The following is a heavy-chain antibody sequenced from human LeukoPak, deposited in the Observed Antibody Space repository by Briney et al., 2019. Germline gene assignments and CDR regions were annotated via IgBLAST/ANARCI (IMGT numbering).Heavy chain of an antibody. J-gene: IGHJ4*02. Sequence: GGSLRLSCAASGFTFSSYAMSWVRQAPGKGLEWVSAISGSGGSTYYADSVKGRFTISRDNSKNTLYLQMNSLRAEDTAVYYCARVRQWPDGPYFDYWGQGTLVTVSS. CDR1: GFTFSSYA. CDR3: ARVRQWPDGPYFDY. V-gene: IGHV3-23*01. CDR2: ISGSGGST. D-gene: IGHD6-19*01.